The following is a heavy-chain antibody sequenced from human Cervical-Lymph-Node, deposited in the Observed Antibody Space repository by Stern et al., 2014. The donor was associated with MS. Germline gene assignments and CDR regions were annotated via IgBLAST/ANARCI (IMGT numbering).Heavy chain of an antibody. CDR2: ISPILDTA. V-gene: IGHV1-69*06. CDR1: GGTFGNYG. D-gene: IGHD2-15*01. J-gene: IGHJ4*02. Sequence: VQLVESGAEMKKPGSSLKVSCKASGGTFGNYGITWVRQAPGQGLEWMGGISPILDTANYAQQFQGRVTMTADKSTSTAYMELSSLTSEDTAIYYCARDYSALDSWGQGTLVTVSS. CDR3: ARDYSALDS.